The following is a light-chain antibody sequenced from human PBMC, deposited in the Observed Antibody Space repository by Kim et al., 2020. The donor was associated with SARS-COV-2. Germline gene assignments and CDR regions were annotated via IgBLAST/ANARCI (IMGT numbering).Light chain of an antibody. CDR2: NIN. Sequence: PGEWGAIFCSARSSTNGLNTVNWSQQRPGTAPKLRIYNINHLPSGVSDRFSGSKSGTSASLVISGLQSEDEADYYCAAWDDNLIGVFGGGTQLTVL. J-gene: IGLJ3*02. CDR3: AAWDDNLIGV. V-gene: IGLV1-44*01. CDR1: SSTNGLNT.